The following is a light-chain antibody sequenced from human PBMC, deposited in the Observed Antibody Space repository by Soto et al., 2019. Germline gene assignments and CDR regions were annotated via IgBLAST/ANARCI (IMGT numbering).Light chain of an antibody. Sequence: EIVMTQSPATLSVSPGERATLSCRASQTVSSNLAWYQQKPGQAPRLLIHGASTRAAGIPARFSGSGSGTXXXXTISSLQSEDFAVYYCQQYNDWPPFTVGPGTRVDIK. CDR1: QTVSSN. CDR3: QQYNDWPPFT. CDR2: GAS. J-gene: IGKJ3*01. V-gene: IGKV3-15*01.